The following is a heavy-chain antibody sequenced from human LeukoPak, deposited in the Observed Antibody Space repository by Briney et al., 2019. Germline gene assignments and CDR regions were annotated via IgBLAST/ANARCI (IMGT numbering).Heavy chain of an antibody. Sequence: TGESLKISCKGSGYSFTSYWIGWVRQMPGKGLEWMGIIYPGDSDTRYSPSFQGQVTISADKSISTAYLQWSSLKASDTAMYYCARLGRYYYDSSGYYYADYWGQGTLATVSS. V-gene: IGHV5-51*03. CDR3: ARLGRYYYDSSGYYYADY. CDR2: IYPGDSDT. CDR1: GYSFTSYW. J-gene: IGHJ4*02. D-gene: IGHD3-22*01.